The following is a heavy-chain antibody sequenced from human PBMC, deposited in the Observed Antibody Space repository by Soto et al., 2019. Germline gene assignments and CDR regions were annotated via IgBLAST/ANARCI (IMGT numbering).Heavy chain of an antibody. CDR1: GGTFSTYT. CDR3: ANSIYGDYSDWFDP. D-gene: IGHD4-17*01. CDR2: IIPILGIT. Sequence: QVQLVQSGAEVKKPGSSVKVSCRASGGTFSTYTISWVRQAPGQGLEWMGRIIPILGITHYAQKFQDRVTITANKSPSTAYMELSSLRSEDTAIYYCANSIYGDYSDWFDPCGQGTLVTVSS. J-gene: IGHJ5*02. V-gene: IGHV1-69*02.